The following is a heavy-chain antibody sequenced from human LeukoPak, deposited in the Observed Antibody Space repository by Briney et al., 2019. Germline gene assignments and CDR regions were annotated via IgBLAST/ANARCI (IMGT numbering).Heavy chain of an antibody. CDR1: GFTFSSYS. D-gene: IGHD3-10*01. Sequence: QPGGSLRLSCAASGFTFSSYSMSWVRQAPGKGLEWISVISISGGTTYYADSVKGRFTISRDNSKNTLYLQMNSLRDEDTAVYYCAKLWFGEGVDRAWGQGTTVTVSS. CDR2: ISISGGTT. V-gene: IGHV3-23*01. CDR3: AKLWFGEGVDRA. J-gene: IGHJ6*02.